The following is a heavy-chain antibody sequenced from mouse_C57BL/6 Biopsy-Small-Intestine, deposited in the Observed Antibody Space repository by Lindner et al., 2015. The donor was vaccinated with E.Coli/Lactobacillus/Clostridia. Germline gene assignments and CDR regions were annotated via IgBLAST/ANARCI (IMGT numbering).Heavy chain of an antibody. CDR3: ARDGWVDY. CDR1: GYAFSSYW. CDR2: IYPGDGDT. V-gene: IGHV1-80*01. J-gene: IGHJ4*01. D-gene: IGHD1-1*02. Sequence: VQLQESGAELVKPGASVKISCKASGYAFSSYWMNWVKQRPGEGLKWIGQIYPGDGDTNYNVKFKNKATLTADTSSSTAYIQLSSLTSEDSAVYFCARDGWVDYWGQGTSVTVSP.